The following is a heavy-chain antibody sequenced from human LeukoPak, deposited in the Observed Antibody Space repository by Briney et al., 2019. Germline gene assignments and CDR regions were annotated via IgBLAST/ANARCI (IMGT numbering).Heavy chain of an antibody. CDR3: ARESRWQWLARSPFFDD. CDR1: GFTFSSYW. CDR2: IKHDGSEE. J-gene: IGHJ4*02. Sequence: GGSLRLSCAASGFTFSSYWMSWVRQAPGRGLEWVANIKHDGSEEYYVESAKGRFTVSRDNAKNSLSLQMNSLRGEDTAVYYCARESRWQWLARSPFFDDWGQGTLVTVSS. V-gene: IGHV3-7*01. D-gene: IGHD6-19*01.